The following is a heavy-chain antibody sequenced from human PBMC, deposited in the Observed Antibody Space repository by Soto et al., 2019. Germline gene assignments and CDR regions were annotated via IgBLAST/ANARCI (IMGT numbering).Heavy chain of an antibody. V-gene: IGHV3-23*01. CDR3: ARRSSGWYFDY. J-gene: IGHJ4*02. CDR1: GFTFSSYA. D-gene: IGHD6-19*01. CDR2: ISGSGGRT. Sequence: EVQLLESGGGLVQPGGSLRLSCAASGFTFSSYAMSWVRQAPGKGLEWVSAISGSGGRTYYADSVKGRFTISRDNSKTTLYLQMNSLRAEDTAVYYCARRSSGWYFDYWGQGPLVNVSS.